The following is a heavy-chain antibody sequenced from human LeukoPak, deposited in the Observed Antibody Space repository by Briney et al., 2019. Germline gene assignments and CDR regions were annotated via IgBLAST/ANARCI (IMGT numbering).Heavy chain of an antibody. Sequence: ASVKVSCKASGYTFSSYGISWVRQAPGQGLEWMGWITSYNGNTKYAQQLQGRVTMTTDTSTGTAYMELRSLRSDDTAVYYCARAEAAAGTPFDYWGQGTLVTVSS. D-gene: IGHD6-13*01. CDR2: ITSYNGNT. CDR3: ARAEAAAGTPFDY. V-gene: IGHV1-18*01. CDR1: GYTFSSYG. J-gene: IGHJ4*02.